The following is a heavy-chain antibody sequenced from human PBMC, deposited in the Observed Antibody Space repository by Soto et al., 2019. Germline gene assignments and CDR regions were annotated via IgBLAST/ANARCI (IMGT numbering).Heavy chain of an antibody. CDR3: ARIRYSSGWYDY. CDR2: IYYSGST. J-gene: IGHJ4*02. CDR1: GGSISSSSYY. V-gene: IGHV4-39*01. Sequence: LSLTCTVSGGSISSSSYYWGWIRQPPGKGLEWIGSIYYSGSTYYNPSLKSRVTISVDTSKNQFSLKLSSVTAADTAVYYCARIRYSSGWYDYWGQGTLVTVSS. D-gene: IGHD6-19*01.